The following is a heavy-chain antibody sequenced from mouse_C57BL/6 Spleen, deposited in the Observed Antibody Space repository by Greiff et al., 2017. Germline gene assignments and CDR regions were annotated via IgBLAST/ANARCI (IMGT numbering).Heavy chain of an antibody. CDR2: ISSGGSYT. V-gene: IGHV5-6*01. Sequence: EVKLVESGGDLVKPGGSLKLSCAASGFTFSSYGMSWVRQTPDKRLEWVATISSGGSYTYYPDSVKGRFTISRDNAKNTLSLQMSSLKSEDTAMYYCARSSLLLRPYFDVWGTGTTVTVSS. J-gene: IGHJ1*03. CDR1: GFTFSSYG. D-gene: IGHD1-1*01. CDR3: ARSSLLLRPYFDV.